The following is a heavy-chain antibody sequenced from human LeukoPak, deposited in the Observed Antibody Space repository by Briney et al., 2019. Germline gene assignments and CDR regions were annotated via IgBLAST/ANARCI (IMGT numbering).Heavy chain of an antibody. CDR2: IYYSGNT. J-gene: IGHJ4*02. CDR3: ARKSRGYSGSYDY. Sequence: SETLSLTCTVSGGSISSSTYYWGWILQPPGKGLEWIGYIYYSGNTNYNPSLKSRVTISVDTSKNQFSLKLSSVTAADTAVYFCARKSRGYSGSYDYWGQGTLVTVSS. V-gene: IGHV4-61*05. CDR1: GGSISSSTYY. D-gene: IGHD1-26*01.